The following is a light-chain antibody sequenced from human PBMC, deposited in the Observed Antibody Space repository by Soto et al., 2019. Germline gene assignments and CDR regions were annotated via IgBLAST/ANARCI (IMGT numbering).Light chain of an antibody. CDR3: CSYTTSNTRQIV. CDR1: SSDVGGYNY. J-gene: IGLJ1*01. CDR2: DVS. Sequence: QSALTQPASVSGSPGHSITISCTGTSSDVGGYNYVSWYQHHPGKAPKLMIYDVSNRPSGVSNRFSGSKSGNTASLTISGLQPEDEADYYCCSYTTSNTRQIVVGTGTKVTVL. V-gene: IGLV2-14*03.